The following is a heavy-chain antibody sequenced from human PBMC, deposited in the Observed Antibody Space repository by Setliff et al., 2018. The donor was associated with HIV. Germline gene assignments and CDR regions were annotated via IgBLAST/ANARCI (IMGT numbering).Heavy chain of an antibody. D-gene: IGHD6-19*01. CDR3: AREVAVAGIYYYYYMDV. V-gene: IGHV3-7*03. CDR2: IKEDGSEK. J-gene: IGHJ6*03. CDR1: GFTFSGYW. Sequence: PGGSLRLSCAASGFTFSGYWMAWVRQAPGKGLEWVANIKEDGSEKYYADSVKGRFTISRDNAKNSLYLQMNSLRSEDTALYYCAREVAVAGIYYYYYMDVWGKGTTVTVSS.